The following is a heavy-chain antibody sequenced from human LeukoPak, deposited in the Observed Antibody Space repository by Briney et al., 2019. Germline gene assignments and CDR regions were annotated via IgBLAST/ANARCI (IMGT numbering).Heavy chain of an antibody. CDR1: GGSIGTYY. Sequence: SETLSLTCTVSGGSIGTYYWSWVRQSPGTGLEWIGYIYVTGTRYNPYLQSRVTISVDRSRNQFFLKMTSVTTADTAVYYCARHIGGGIEDMDVWGRGTKVTVSS. V-gene: IGHV4-59*08. CDR3: ARHIGGGIEDMDV. J-gene: IGHJ6*03. D-gene: IGHD3-16*02. CDR2: IYVTGT.